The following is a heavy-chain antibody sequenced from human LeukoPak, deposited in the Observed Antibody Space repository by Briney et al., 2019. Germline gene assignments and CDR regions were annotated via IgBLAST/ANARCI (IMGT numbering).Heavy chain of an antibody. CDR1: GYTFTSYD. V-gene: IGHV1-8*01. J-gene: IGHJ3*02. Sequence: GASVKVSCKASGYTFTSYDINWVRQATGQGLEWMGWMNPNSGNTGYAQKFQGRVTMTRNTSISTAYMELSSLRSEDTAVYYCASVIAVAVYDAFDIWGQGTMVTVSS. CDR3: ASVIAVAVYDAFDI. D-gene: IGHD6-19*01. CDR2: MNPNSGNT.